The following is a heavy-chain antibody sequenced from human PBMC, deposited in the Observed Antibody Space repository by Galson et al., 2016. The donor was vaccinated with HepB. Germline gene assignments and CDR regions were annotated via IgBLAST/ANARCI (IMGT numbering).Heavy chain of an antibody. J-gene: IGHJ4*02. V-gene: IGHV3-9*01. CDR2: ITWNSDSI. CDR3: AKGRGHHGYEVDY. CDR1: GFTFEDYA. Sequence: SLRLSCAVSGFTFEDYALHWVRQAPGKGLEWVSGITWNSDSIGYADSVRGRFTISRDNAERALFLQMNSLRAEDTALYYCAKGRGHHGYEVDYWGQGTQVAVSS. D-gene: IGHD6-13*01.